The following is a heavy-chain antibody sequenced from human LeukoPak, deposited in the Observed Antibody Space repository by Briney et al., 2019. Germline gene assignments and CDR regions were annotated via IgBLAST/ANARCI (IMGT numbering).Heavy chain of an antibody. J-gene: IGHJ4*02. D-gene: IGHD4-17*01. Sequence: GGSLRLSCAASGFTFSSYSMNWVRQAPGKGLEWVSSISSSSSYIYYADSVKGRFTISRDNSKNTLDLQMNSLRVEDTAVYYCARGYGYFDYWGQGTLVTVSS. CDR2: ISSSSSYI. CDR1: GFTFSSYS. CDR3: ARGYGYFDY. V-gene: IGHV3-21*01.